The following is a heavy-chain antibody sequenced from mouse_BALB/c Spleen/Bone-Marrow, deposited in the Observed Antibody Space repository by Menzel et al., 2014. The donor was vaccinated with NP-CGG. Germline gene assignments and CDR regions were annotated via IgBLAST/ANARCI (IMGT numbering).Heavy chain of an antibody. Sequence: VKLTESGPELVKPGASVKISCKASGYAFSSSWMNWVKQRPGQGLEWIGRIYPGDGDTNYNGKFKGKATLTADKSSSTAYMQLSSLTSVDSAVYFCARDYYGSSYDYWGQGTTLTVSS. CDR1: GYAFSSSW. CDR3: ARDYYGSSYDY. D-gene: IGHD1-1*01. V-gene: IGHV1-82*01. J-gene: IGHJ2*01. CDR2: IYPGDGDT.